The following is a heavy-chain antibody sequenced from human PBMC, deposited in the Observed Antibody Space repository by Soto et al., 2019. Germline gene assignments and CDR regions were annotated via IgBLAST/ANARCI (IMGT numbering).Heavy chain of an antibody. D-gene: IGHD3-22*01. CDR2: IYYSGGT. J-gene: IGHJ3*02. CDR1: GGPISSYY. CDR3: ARLTMILVPGTFDI. V-gene: IGHV4-59*06. Sequence: SETLSLTCTVSGGPISSYYWSWIRQPPGKGLEWIGYIYYSGGTYYTPSLKSRVTISLGTSKNQFSLKLSSVTAADTAVYYCARLTMILVPGTFDIWGQGTMVTVSS.